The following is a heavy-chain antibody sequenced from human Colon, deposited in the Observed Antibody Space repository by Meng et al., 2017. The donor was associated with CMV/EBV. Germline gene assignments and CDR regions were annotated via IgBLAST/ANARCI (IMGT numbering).Heavy chain of an antibody. J-gene: IGHJ4*02. D-gene: IGHD3-9*01. CDR2: IYHSGST. V-gene: IGHV4-4*02. Sequence: QVQWSVSGPGLVKPSGTLSLTCAFSGGSSSSSNWWSWVRQPPVKGLEWIGEIYHSGSTNYNPSLKSRVTISVDKSKNQFSLKLSSVTAADTAVYYCARGRPYSLRYFDWLLLDFDYWGQGTLVTVSS. CDR1: GGSSSSSNW. CDR3: ARGRPYSLRYFDWLLLDFDY.